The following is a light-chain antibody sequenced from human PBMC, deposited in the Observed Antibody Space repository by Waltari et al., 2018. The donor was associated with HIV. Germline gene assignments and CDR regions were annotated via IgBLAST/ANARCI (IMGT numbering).Light chain of an antibody. V-gene: IGLV8-61*01. J-gene: IGLJ3*02. CDR1: TGTVAASHC. Sequence: QTVVTQEPSFSVSPGGTVKLTCGLSTGTVAASHCPSWYQQTPGQAPRTLIYSTNTRSSGVPDRFSGSILGNKAALTITGAQADDESVYYCSLYMGGGIWVFGGGTKLTVL. CDR2: STN. CDR3: SLYMGGGIWV.